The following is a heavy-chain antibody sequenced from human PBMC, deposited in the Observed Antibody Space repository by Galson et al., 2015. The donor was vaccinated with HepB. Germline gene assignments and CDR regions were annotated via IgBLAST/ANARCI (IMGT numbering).Heavy chain of an antibody. D-gene: IGHD3-10*01. Sequence: GGSISSYYWSWIRQPAGKGLGWIGRIYTSGSTNYNPSLKSRVTMSVDTSKNQFSLKLSSVTAADTAVYYCAREAKLWFGESHYFDYWGQGTLVTVSS. V-gene: IGHV4-4*07. CDR3: AREAKLWFGESHYFDY. CDR1: GGSISSYY. CDR2: IYTSGST. J-gene: IGHJ4*02.